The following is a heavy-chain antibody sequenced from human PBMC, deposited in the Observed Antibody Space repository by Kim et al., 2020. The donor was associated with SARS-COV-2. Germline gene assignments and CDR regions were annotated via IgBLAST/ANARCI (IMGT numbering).Heavy chain of an antibody. CDR2: IIPIFGTA. CDR3: ARDILTGYYNVKDGAFDI. CDR1: GGTFSSYA. V-gene: IGHV1-69*13. Sequence: SVKVSCKASGGTFSSYAISWVRQAPGQGLEWMGGIIPIFGTANYAQKFQGRVTITADESTSTAYMELSSLRAEDTAVYYCARDILTGYYNVKDGAFDIWGQGTMVTVSS. J-gene: IGHJ3*02. D-gene: IGHD3-9*01.